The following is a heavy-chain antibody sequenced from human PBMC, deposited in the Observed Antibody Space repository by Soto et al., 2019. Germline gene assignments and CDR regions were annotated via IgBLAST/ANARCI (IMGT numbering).Heavy chain of an antibody. CDR2: ISRGGDKT. CDR3: AKALHHDDNSGYYGKFDF. CDR1: GFTFSNYA. D-gene: IGHD3-22*01. Sequence: EVQLLESGGGLVQPGGSLRLSCVGSGFTFSNYAMTWVRQAPGKGLEWVSSISRGGDKTYYADSVKGRFTLSRDNSQNTVYLQMNSLRAEDTAVFYCAKALHHDDNSGYYGKFDFWGQGTLVTVSS. V-gene: IGHV3-23*01. J-gene: IGHJ4*02.